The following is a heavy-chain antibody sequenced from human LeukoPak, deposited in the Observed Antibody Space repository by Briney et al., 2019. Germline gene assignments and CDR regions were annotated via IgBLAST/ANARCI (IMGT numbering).Heavy chain of an antibody. V-gene: IGHV1-2*02. CDR2: INPNSGGT. CDR3: ARDAVSAAIHYYYYMDV. J-gene: IGHJ6*03. D-gene: IGHD2-21*02. CDR1: GYTFTGYY. Sequence: ASVKVSCKASGYTFTGYYMHWVRQAPGQGLEWMGWINPNSGGTNYAQKFQGRVTMTMDTSISTAYMELSRLRSDDTAVYYCARDAVSAAIHYYYYMDVWGKGTTVTVSS.